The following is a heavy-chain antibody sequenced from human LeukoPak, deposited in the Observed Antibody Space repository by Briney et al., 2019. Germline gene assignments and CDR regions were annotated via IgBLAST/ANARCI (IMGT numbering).Heavy chain of an antibody. J-gene: IGHJ4*02. D-gene: IGHD1-26*01. CDR2: INSDGSIT. Sequence: GGSLRLSCAASGFTFTTYWMHWVRQAPGKGLVWVSHINSDGSITSYADSVKGRFTISRDNAKNTLYLQMNSLRVEDTAVYYCAKDGGPSSSGSQFFNYWGQGALVTVSS. CDR3: AKDGGPSSSGSQFFNY. CDR1: GFTFTTYW. V-gene: IGHV3-74*01.